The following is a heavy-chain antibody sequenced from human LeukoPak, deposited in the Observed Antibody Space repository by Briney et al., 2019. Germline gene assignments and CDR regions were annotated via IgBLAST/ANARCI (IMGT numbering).Heavy chain of an antibody. D-gene: IGHD6-6*01. Sequence: ASVTVSFTASVYTFTIYGISWVRQAPGQRLEWMGWISAYNGNKNYAQKLQGRVTMTTDTSTRTAYMELRSLRSDDTAVYYCARDLQYSSSPGVYWGQGTLVTVSS. V-gene: IGHV1-18*04. CDR1: VYTFTIYG. CDR3: ARDLQYSSSPGVY. J-gene: IGHJ4*02. CDR2: ISAYNGNK.